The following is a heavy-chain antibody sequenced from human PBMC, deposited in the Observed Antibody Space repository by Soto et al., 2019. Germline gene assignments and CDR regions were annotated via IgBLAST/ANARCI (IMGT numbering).Heavy chain of an antibody. D-gene: IGHD2-2*02. CDR2: IIPIFGTA. V-gene: IGHV1-69*13. CDR1: GGTFSSYA. J-gene: IGHJ4*02. Sequence: SVKVSCKASGGTFSSYAISWVRQAPGQGLEWMGGIIPIFGTANYAQKFQGRVTITADESTSTAYMELSSLRSEDTAVYYCARDTSPVTYCSSTSCYRGGHDYWGQGTLVTVS. CDR3: ARDTSPVTYCSSTSCYRGGHDY.